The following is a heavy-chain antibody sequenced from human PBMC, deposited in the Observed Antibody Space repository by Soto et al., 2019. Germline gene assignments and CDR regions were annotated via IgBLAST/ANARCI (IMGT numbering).Heavy chain of an antibody. CDR3: ARQKRYYYDSSGYPDY. D-gene: IGHD3-22*01. V-gene: IGHV4-39*01. Sequence: QLQLQVSGPGLVKPSETLSLTCSVSGGSTSNSAYYWGWIRQPPGKGLEWIASVYYTGSTFYNPSLKSRGTISVDTSKNQFSLRLSSLTAADTAVYYCARQKRYYYDSSGYPDYWGQGSLVTVSS. J-gene: IGHJ4*02. CDR1: GGSTSNSAYY. CDR2: VYYTGST.